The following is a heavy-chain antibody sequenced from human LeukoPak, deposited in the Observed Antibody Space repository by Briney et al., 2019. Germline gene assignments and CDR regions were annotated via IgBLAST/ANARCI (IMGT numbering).Heavy chain of an antibody. CDR2: ISTTGST. J-gene: IGHJ5*01. V-gene: IGHV4-4*09. Sequence: PSETLSLTCTVSGTSISRHYWSWLRQSTGLGLEWLGYISTTGSTTYNPSLEGRVTMSEDTSQNQLPLTLSSVTAADTAVYFCARQDGLWVGDLGGWFDFWGQGIQVTVSS. D-gene: IGHD3-10*01. CDR3: ARQDGLWVGDLGGWFDF. CDR1: GTSISRHY.